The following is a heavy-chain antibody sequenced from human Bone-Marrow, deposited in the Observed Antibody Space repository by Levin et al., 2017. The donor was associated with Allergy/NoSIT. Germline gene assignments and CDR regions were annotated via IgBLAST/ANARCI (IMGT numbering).Heavy chain of an antibody. CDR3: AKGSYSSSPYYYGLDV. D-gene: IGHD6-6*01. CDR1: GFSLGDYA. Sequence: GGSLRLSCAASGFSLGDYAMHWVRQAPGKGLEWVSLISWDGGNIYYIDSVKGRFTNSRDKRQNTLYLQMNSLRPEDTALYYCAKGSYSSSPYYYGLDVWGQGTTVTVSS. CDR2: ISWDGGNI. V-gene: IGHV3-43D*03. J-gene: IGHJ6*02.